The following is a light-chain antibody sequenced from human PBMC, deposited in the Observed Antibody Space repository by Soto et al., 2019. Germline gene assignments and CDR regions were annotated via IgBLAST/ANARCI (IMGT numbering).Light chain of an antibody. CDR2: EVN. Sequence: QSALTQPASASGSPGQSVTISCTGTSSDVGGYNFVSWYQQHPGKAPKLMIYEVNKRPSGVPDRFSGSKSGNTASLTVSGLQAEDEADYYCSSYAGSNNLLFGGGTKVTVL. V-gene: IGLV2-8*01. CDR1: SSDVGGYNF. CDR3: SSYAGSNNLL. J-gene: IGLJ2*01.